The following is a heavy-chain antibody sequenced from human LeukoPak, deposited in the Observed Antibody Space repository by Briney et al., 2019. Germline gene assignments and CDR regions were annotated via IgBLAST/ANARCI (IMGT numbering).Heavy chain of an antibody. D-gene: IGHD3-10*01. CDR1: GFTFSSYE. CDR2: MSSSGSTI. V-gene: IGHV3-48*03. J-gene: IGHJ4*02. Sequence: GGSLRLSCAASGFTFSSYEMKWVRQAPGEGLEWVSYMSSSGSTIYYADSGKGRFTIPRDNAKNSLYLQMNSLRAEDTAVYYCARDRLLWFGELLVQYYFDYWGQGTLVTVSS. CDR3: ARDRLLWFGELLVQYYFDY.